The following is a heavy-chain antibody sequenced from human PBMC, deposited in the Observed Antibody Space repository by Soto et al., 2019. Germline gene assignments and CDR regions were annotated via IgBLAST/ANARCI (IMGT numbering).Heavy chain of an antibody. CDR2: ISGSGTTA. Sequence: EVQLWESGGGLVQPGGSLRLSCAASGFNFSSYAMSWVRQAPGKGLEWVSAISGSGTTAYYADSVKGRFTFSRDNSKKTMYLQINSLRAEDTAVFYCAKTTDGWFSAFEIWGQGTMVTVSS. CDR3: AKTTDGWFSAFEI. D-gene: IGHD6-19*01. J-gene: IGHJ3*02. CDR1: GFNFSSYA. V-gene: IGHV3-23*01.